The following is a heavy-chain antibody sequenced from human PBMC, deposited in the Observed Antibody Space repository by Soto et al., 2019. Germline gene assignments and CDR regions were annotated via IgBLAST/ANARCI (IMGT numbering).Heavy chain of an antibody. Sequence: PGGSLRLSCAASGFTLSNYAMSLVRQSPGKGLEWISGISNSGGGTYYAHSVEGRFTISRDTSKNSLYLQTSSLRVEDTAIYYCVKVGPTDWYSDHSGHGTLVTVSS. CDR3: VKVGPTDWYSDH. D-gene: IGHD3-3*01. CDR1: GFTLSNYA. CDR2: ISNSGGGT. V-gene: IGHV3-23*01. J-gene: IGHJ2*01.